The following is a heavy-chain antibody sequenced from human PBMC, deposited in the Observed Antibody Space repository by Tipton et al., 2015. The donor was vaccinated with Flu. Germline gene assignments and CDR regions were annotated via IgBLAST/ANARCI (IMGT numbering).Heavy chain of an antibody. CDR1: GGSISSYY. D-gene: IGHD3-10*01. CDR3: ARIQGGYYGSESYDT. V-gene: IGHV4-59*01. CDR2: VFYTGST. J-gene: IGHJ5*02. Sequence: LRLSCSVSGGSISSYYWSWIRQPPGKGLEWIGYVFYTGSTDDNPSLKSRVTISVDTSKNQFSLELISVTAADTAVYYCARIQGGYYGSESYDTWGQGMLVTVSS.